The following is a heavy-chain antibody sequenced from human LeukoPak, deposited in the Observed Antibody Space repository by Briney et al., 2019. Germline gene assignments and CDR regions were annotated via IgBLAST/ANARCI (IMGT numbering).Heavy chain of an antibody. CDR3: ASPALEWLLN. CDR2: ISSSGSTI. D-gene: IGHD3-3*01. Sequence: PGGALLLSCAASGFTFIDYYMSWIRQAPGKGLEWVSYISSSGSTIYYADSVKGRFTISRDNAKNSLYLQMNSLRAEDTAVYYCASPALEWLLNWGQGTLVTVSS. V-gene: IGHV3-11*04. J-gene: IGHJ4*02. CDR1: GFTFIDYY.